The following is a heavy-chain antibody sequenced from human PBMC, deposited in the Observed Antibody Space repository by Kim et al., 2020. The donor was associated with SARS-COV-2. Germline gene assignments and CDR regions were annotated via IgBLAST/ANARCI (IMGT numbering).Heavy chain of an antibody. CDR3: ASLTLYGDYAFDY. Sequence: SETLSLTCTVSGGSISSYYWSWIRQPPGKGLEWIGYIYYSGSTNYNPSLKSRVTISVDTSKNQFSLKLSSVTAADTAVYYCASLTLYGDYAFDYWGQGTLVTVSS. CDR1: GGSISSYY. J-gene: IGHJ4*02. V-gene: IGHV4-59*01. D-gene: IGHD4-17*01. CDR2: IYYSGST.